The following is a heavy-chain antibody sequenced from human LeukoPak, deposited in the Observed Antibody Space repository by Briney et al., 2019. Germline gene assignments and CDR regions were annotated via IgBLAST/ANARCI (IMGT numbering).Heavy chain of an antibody. V-gene: IGHV3-23*01. CDR2: IGGRGGTT. D-gene: IGHD2-2*01. CDR1: GFTFSSYA. Sequence: GGSLRLSCAASGFTFSSYAMSWVRQAPGKGLEWVSVIGGRGGTTYYADSVKGRFTISRDNSKNTLYLQMNSLRAEDTAVYYCAKAQYVNYDYGMAVWGQGTTVTVSS. CDR3: AKAQYVNYDYGMAV. J-gene: IGHJ6*02.